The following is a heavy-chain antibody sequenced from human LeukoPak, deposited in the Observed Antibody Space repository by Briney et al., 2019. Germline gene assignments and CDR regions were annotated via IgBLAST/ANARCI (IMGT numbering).Heavy chain of an antibody. D-gene: IGHD3-22*01. Sequence: ASVKVSCKASGYTFTSYGISWVRQAPGQGLEWMGWISAYNGNTNYAQKLQGRVTMTTDTSTGTAYMELRSLRSDDTAVYYCARSTITMIENWFDPWGQGTLVTVSS. CDR1: GYTFTSYG. CDR2: ISAYNGNT. V-gene: IGHV1-18*01. CDR3: ARSTITMIENWFDP. J-gene: IGHJ5*02.